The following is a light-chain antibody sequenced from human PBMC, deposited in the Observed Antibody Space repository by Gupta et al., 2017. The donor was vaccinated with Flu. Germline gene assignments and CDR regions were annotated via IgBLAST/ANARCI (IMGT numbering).Light chain of an antibody. J-gene: IGKJ1*01. V-gene: IGKV3-20*01. CDR3: HHDVNSQGT. Sequence: EIVLTQSPRTLSLSPGERATLSCRASQSVSSGYLAWYQQRPGQAPRLLMYGASTRAPDIPDRFRGSGSGTDFSLTITRLEPEDFAVYYCHHDVNSQGTFGQGTKVEIK. CDR2: GAS. CDR1: QSVSSGY.